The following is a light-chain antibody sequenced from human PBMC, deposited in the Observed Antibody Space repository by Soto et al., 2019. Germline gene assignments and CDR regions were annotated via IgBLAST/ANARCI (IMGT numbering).Light chain of an antibody. CDR2: GAS. J-gene: IGKJ2*01. CDR1: QSVGGTY. V-gene: IGKV3-20*01. CDR3: QQYGRSPGT. Sequence: EIVLTQSPATLSLSPGERATLTCRASQSVGGTYLAWYQQKPGQAPRLLISGASRRATDIPDRFSGSGSETDFTLTISRLEPKDFAVYHCQQYGRSPGTFGQGTKLEI.